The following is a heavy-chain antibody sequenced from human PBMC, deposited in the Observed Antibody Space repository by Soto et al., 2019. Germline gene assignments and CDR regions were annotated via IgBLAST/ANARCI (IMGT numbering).Heavy chain of an antibody. Sequence: GGSLRLSCAASGFTFSSYGMHWVRQAPGKGLEWVAVIWYDGSNKYYADSVKGRFTISRDNSKNTLYLQMNSLRAEDTAVYYCARGPEYSGYDALHIDYLGQGTLVTVSS. D-gene: IGHD5-12*01. CDR1: GFTFSSYG. V-gene: IGHV3-33*08. CDR2: IWYDGSNK. J-gene: IGHJ4*02. CDR3: ARGPEYSGYDALHIDY.